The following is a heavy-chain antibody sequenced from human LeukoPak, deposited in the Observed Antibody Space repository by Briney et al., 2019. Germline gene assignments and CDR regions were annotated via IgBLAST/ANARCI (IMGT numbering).Heavy chain of an antibody. CDR2: IRYDGSNK. CDR3: AKDSASWIQLWSLDY. V-gene: IGHV3-30*02. D-gene: IGHD5-18*01. CDR1: GFTFSSYA. Sequence: GGSLRLSCAASGFTFSSYAMHWVRQAPGKGLEWVAFIRYDGSNKYYADSVKGRFTISRDNSKNTLYLQMNSLRAEDTAVYYCAKDSASWIQLWSLDYWGQGTLVTVSS. J-gene: IGHJ4*02.